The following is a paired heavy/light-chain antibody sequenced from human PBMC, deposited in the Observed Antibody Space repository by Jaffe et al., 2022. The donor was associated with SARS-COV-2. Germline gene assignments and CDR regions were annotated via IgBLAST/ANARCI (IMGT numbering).Light chain of an antibody. CDR1: QSLLHSNGYNY. CDR2: LGS. V-gene: IGKV2-28*01. Sequence: DIVMTQSPLSLPVTPGEPASISCRSSQSLLHSNGYNYLDWYLQKPGQSPQLLIYLGSNRASGVPDRFSGSGSGTDFTLKISRVEAEDVGVYYCMQALQTPSITFGQGTRLEIK. J-gene: IGKJ5*01. CDR3: MQALQTPSIT.
Heavy chain of an antibody. CDR1: GYTFTSYG. CDR3: ARTGLEGEVAAENYYYYYGMDV. J-gene: IGHJ6*02. Sequence: QVQLVQSGAEVKKPGASVKVSCKASGYTFTSYGISWVRQAPGQGLEWMGWISAYNGNTNYAQKLQGRVTMTTDTSTSTAYMELRSLRSDDTAVYYCARTGLEGEVAAENYYYYYGMDVWGQGTTVTVSS. D-gene: IGHD6-13*01. V-gene: IGHV1-18*01. CDR2: ISAYNGNT.